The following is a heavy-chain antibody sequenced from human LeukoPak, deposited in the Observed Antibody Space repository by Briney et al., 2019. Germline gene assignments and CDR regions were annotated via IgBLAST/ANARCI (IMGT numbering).Heavy chain of an antibody. CDR1: GFTFSSYW. V-gene: IGHV3-7*01. CDR2: IKQDGSEK. J-gene: IGHJ4*02. Sequence: GGSLRLSCAASGFTFSSYWMSWVRQAPGKGLEWVANIKQDGSEKYYVDSVKGRFTISRDNAKNSLYLQMNSLRAEDTAVYYCARASPDDYGDYESYWGQGTLVTVSS. D-gene: IGHD4-17*01. CDR3: ARASPDDYGDYESY.